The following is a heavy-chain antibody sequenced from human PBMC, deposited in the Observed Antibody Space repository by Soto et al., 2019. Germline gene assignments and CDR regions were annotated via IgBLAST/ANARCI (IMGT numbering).Heavy chain of an antibody. J-gene: IGHJ5*02. CDR2: IHYSGST. D-gene: IGHD3-16*01. V-gene: IGHV4-59*08. Sequence: SETLSLTCTVSGDSISSYYWSWIRQPPGKGLEWIGYIHYSGSTNYNPSLKSRVTISVDTSKNQFSLKLSSVTAADTAVYYCARRVLNWFDPWGQGTLVTVSS. CDR3: ARRVLNWFDP. CDR1: GDSISSYY.